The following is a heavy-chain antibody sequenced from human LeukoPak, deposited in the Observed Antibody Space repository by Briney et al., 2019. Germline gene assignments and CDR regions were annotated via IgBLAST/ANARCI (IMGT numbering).Heavy chain of an antibody. Sequence: EGSLRLSCTVSGLTFSSSWMDWVRQAPGKGLEWVASINPDGNKKYSADSVKGRFTISRDNAENSLYLQMNSLRVEDTAFYYCARDLAYSRLDYWGQGMLVTVSS. CDR3: ARDLAYSRLDY. J-gene: IGHJ4*02. D-gene: IGHD5-18*01. V-gene: IGHV3-7*01. CDR2: INPDGNKK. CDR1: GLTFSSSW.